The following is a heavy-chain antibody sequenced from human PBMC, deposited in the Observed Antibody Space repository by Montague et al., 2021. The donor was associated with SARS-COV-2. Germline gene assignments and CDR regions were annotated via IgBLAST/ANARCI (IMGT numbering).Heavy chain of an antibody. CDR1: GGSFSGYY. J-gene: IGHJ5*02. D-gene: IGHD3-10*01. CDR3: ARVPVLLWFGERGYWFDP. CDR2: INHSGST. Sequence: SETLSLTCAVYGGSFSGYYWSWIRQPPGKGLEWLGEINHSGSTNYNPSLKSRVTISVDTSKNQFSLKLSSVTAADTAVYYCARVPVLLWFGERGYWFDPWGQGTLVTVSS. V-gene: IGHV4-34*01.